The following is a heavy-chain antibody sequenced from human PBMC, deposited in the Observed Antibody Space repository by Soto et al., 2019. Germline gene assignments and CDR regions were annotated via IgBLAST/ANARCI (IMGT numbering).Heavy chain of an antibody. Sequence: QVQVVQSGAEVKKTGSSVRVSCKASGGTSSSYAITWMRQAPGQGLEWMGGFIPILDTTDYAQKFQGRVTFTADESTSTVYMELSSLTSEDTAVYYCASGGTTVNRRFDFWGQGTLVTVSS. J-gene: IGHJ4*02. D-gene: IGHD4-4*01. CDR3: ASGGTTVNRRFDF. V-gene: IGHV1-69*01. CDR2: FIPILDTT. CDR1: GGTSSSYA.